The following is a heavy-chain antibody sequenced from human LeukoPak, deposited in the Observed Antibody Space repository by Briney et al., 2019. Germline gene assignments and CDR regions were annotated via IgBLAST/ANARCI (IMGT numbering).Heavy chain of an antibody. CDR3: ARVLNPWFWEFAFDY. Sequence: SETLSLTCTDSGGSISSYYWRWIRQPPGKRLEWIEYIYYSGSTNYNPSLKSRLTITLDTSKNQFSLKLSSVTAADTAVYYCARVLNPWFWEFAFDYWGQGALVIVSS. V-gene: IGHV4-59*01. CDR2: IYYSGST. J-gene: IGHJ4*02. CDR1: GGSISSYY. D-gene: IGHD3-10*01.